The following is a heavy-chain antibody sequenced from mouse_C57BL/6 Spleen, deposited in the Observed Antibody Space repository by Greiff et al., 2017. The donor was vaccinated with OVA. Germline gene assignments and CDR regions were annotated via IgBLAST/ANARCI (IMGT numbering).Heavy chain of an antibody. CDR3: ARWEYYFDY. V-gene: IGHV1-42*01. D-gene: IGHD4-1*01. CDR2: INPSTGGT. Sequence: EVQLQQSGPELVKPGASVKISCKASGYSFTGYYMNWVKQSPEKSLEWIGEINPSTGGTTYNQKFKAKATLTVDKSSSTAYMQLKSLTSEDSAVYYCARWEYYFDYWGQGTTLTVSS. CDR1: GYSFTGYY. J-gene: IGHJ2*01.